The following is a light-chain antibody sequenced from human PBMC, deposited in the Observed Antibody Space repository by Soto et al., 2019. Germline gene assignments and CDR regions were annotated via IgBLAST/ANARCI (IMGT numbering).Light chain of an antibody. Sequence: DIQLTQSPPPLSAPVGERATITCRASQAIYIYLAWYQQKPGKVPTLLIFVASTWQSGVPSRFSGSGSGTDFTLTISSLQPEDVATYYCQKFSAVPTFGGGTKVEI. J-gene: IGKJ4*01. CDR2: VAS. CDR3: QKFSAVPT. CDR1: QAIYIY. V-gene: IGKV1-27*01.